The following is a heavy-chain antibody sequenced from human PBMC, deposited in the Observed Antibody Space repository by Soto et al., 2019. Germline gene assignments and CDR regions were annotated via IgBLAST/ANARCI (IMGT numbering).Heavy chain of an antibody. D-gene: IGHD1-1*01. CDR3: ARGRGLYNSGRSQLDY. J-gene: IGHJ4*02. CDR1: GDTFSRYT. V-gene: IGHV1-69*01. CDR2: IIPRFGTT. Sequence: QVQLVQSGAEVKKPGSSVRVSCKASGDTFSRYTVNWVRQAPRQGLEWMGGIIPRFGTTNYAPTLQGRVTFTADESTNTVYMELSSLRSEDTALYFCARGRGLYNSGRSQLDYWGQGTLLTVSS.